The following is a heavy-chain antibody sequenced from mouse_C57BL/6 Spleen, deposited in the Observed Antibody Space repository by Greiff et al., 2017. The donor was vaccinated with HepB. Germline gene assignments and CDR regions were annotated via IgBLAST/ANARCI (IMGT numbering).Heavy chain of an antibody. CDR1: GFTFSDYG. CDR3: AKHYGNNVGAWFAY. J-gene: IGHJ3*01. CDR2: ISSGSSTI. V-gene: IGHV5-17*01. D-gene: IGHD2-1*01. Sequence: DVQLVESGGGLVKPGGSLKLSCAASGFTFSDYGMHWVRQAPEKGLEWVAYISSGSSTIYYADTVKGRFTISRDNAKNTLFLQMTSLRSEDTVMYYCAKHYGNNVGAWFAYWGQGTLVTVSA.